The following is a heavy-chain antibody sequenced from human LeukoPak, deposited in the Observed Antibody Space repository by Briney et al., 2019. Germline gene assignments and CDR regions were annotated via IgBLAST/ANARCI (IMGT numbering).Heavy chain of an antibody. V-gene: IGHV1-2*02. CDR2: INPNSGGT. CDR3: ARGRIAARRVADWFDP. CDR1: GYTFTGYY. Sequence: ASVKVSCKASGYTFTGYYMHWVQQAPGQGLEWMGWINPNSGGTNYAQKFQGRVTMTRDTSISTAYMELSRLRSDDTAVYYCARGRIAARRVADWFDPWGQGTLVTVSS. J-gene: IGHJ5*02. D-gene: IGHD6-6*01.